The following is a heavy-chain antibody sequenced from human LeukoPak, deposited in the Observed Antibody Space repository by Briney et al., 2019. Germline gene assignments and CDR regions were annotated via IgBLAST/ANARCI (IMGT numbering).Heavy chain of an antibody. Sequence: GGSLRLSCAASGFTFSSYSMNWVRQAPGKGLEWVSSISSSSSYIYYADSVKGRFTISRDNAKNSLYLQMSSLRAEDTAVYYCARSAVVGATTYEAFDIWGQGTMVTVSS. V-gene: IGHV3-21*01. D-gene: IGHD1-26*01. J-gene: IGHJ3*02. CDR3: ARSAVVGATTYEAFDI. CDR1: GFTFSSYS. CDR2: ISSSSSYI.